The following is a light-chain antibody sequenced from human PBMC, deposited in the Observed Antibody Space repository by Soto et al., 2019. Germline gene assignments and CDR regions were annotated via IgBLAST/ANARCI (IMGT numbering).Light chain of an antibody. CDR3: HQSYSTPQT. CDR2: AAS. V-gene: IGKV1-39*01. J-gene: IGKJ1*01. Sequence: DSQMTQSPSSLSASVGETVTITRRASQSISGFLHWYQQKPGKAPKLLIYAASTLQSGVPSHFSGSGSGTDFTLTINGLQPEDFATYYCHQSYSTPQTFGQGTKVDIK. CDR1: QSISGF.